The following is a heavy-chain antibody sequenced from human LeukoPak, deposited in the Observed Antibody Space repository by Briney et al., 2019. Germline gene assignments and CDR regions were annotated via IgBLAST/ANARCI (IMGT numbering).Heavy chain of an antibody. J-gene: IGHJ4*02. D-gene: IGHD6-13*01. CDR1: GGTFSSYA. CDR3: ARDPSYSSSHKVHYFDY. Sequence: ASVKVSCKASGGTFSSYAISWVRQAPGQGLEWMGWISAYNGNTNYAQKLQGRVTMTTDTSTSTAYMELRSLRSDDTAVYYCARDPSYSSSHKVHYFDYGGQGTLVTVSS. CDR2: ISAYNGNT. V-gene: IGHV1-18*01.